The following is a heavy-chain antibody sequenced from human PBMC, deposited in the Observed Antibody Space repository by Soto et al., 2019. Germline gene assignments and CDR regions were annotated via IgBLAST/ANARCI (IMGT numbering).Heavy chain of an antibody. D-gene: IGHD3-10*02. J-gene: IGHJ6*02. V-gene: IGHV4-39*01. Sequence: QLQLQESGPGLVKPSETLSLTCTVSGGSMSSSSYYWGWIHQPPGKGLEWIGSIYYSGSTYYNPSLKSRVNISVDTSKKQFSLTLSSVIAADTAVYYCARRGTCSGSPSCGMDVWGQGTTVTVSS. CDR2: IYYSGST. CDR3: ARRGTCSGSPSCGMDV. CDR1: GGSMSSSSYY.